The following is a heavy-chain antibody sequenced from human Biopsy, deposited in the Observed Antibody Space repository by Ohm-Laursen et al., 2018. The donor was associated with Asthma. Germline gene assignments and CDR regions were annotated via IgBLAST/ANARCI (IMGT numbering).Heavy chain of an antibody. J-gene: IGHJ4*02. V-gene: IGHV1-3*04. CDR2: VNTASQDT. CDR1: GYTFNRYI. D-gene: IGHD1-14*01. Sequence: SSVKVSCKASGYTFNRYIMHWVRQAPGQRLEWMGLVNTASQDTVYSQKFQGRVSITRDTSASSAYMELSSLNFADTAVYYCARNAGAGTFDFWGQGTLVTVSS. CDR3: ARNAGAGTFDF.